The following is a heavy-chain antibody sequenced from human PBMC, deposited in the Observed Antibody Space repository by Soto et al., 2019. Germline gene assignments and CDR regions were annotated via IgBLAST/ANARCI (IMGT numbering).Heavy chain of an antibody. J-gene: IGHJ4*02. CDR1: GFTVSSNY. CDR3: AFRRDGYNGFDY. D-gene: IGHD5-12*01. Sequence: EVQLVESGGGLIQTGGSLRLSCAASGFTVSSNYMSWVRQAPGKGLEWVSVIYSGGSTYYADSVKGRFTISRDNSKNTLYLQMNSLRAEDTAVYYCAFRRDGYNGFDYWGQGTLVTVSS. V-gene: IGHV3-53*01. CDR2: IYSGGST.